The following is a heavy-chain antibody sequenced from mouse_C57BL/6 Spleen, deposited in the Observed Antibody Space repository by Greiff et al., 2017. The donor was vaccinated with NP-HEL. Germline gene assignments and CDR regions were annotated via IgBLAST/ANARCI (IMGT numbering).Heavy chain of an antibody. CDR2: ISSGGSYT. CDR1: GFTFSSYG. D-gene: IGHD2-4*01. CDR3: ARQNNYDYDGGFAY. Sequence: EVHLVESGGDLVKPGGSLKLSCAASGFTFSSYGMSWVRQTPDKRLEWVATISSGGSYTYYPDSVKGRFTISRDNAKNTLYLQMSSLKSEDTAMYDCARQNNYDYDGGFAYWGQGTLVTVSA. J-gene: IGHJ3*01. V-gene: IGHV5-6*01.